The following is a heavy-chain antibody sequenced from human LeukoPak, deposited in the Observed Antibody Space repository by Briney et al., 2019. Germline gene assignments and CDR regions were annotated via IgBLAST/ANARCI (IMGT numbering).Heavy chain of an antibody. V-gene: IGHV3-43*02. CDR1: GFTFDDYA. CDR2: ISGDGGST. D-gene: IGHD3-10*01. CDR3: AKDKHYYGSGSYYSVFDY. J-gene: IGHJ4*02. Sequence: GGSLRLSCAASGFTFDDYAMHWVRQAPGKGLEWVSLISGDGGSTYYADSVKGRFTISRDNSKNSLYLQMNSLRTEDTALYYCAKDKHYYGSGSYYSVFDYWGQGTLVTVSS.